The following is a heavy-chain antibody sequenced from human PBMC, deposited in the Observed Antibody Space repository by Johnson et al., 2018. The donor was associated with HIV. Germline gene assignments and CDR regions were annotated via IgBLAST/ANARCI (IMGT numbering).Heavy chain of an antibody. CDR3: ARIPGSGWEHDAFDI. J-gene: IGHJ3*02. V-gene: IGHV3-53*01. D-gene: IGHD6-19*01. CDR1: GFTV. Sequence: EVQLVESGGGLIQPGGSLRLSCVASGFTVRKGLAWVSVIYSGGSTYYADSVKGRFTISRDNSKNTLYLQMNSLRAEDTAVYYCARIPGSGWEHDAFDIWGQGRMVTVSS. CDR2: IYSGGST.